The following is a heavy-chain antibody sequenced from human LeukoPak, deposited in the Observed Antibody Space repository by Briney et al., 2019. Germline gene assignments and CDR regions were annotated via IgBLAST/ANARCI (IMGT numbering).Heavy chain of an antibody. Sequence: SSGKVCCKAAVYTLTSYEINTVRQSTGHGLEWRGWMNPTSRTTGYAQKFQGRVTMTRTTSISTAYMELSSLRSEDTAVYYCARVSGDYYGLSPWGQGTLVTVSS. D-gene: IGHD3-10*01. CDR3: ARVSGDYYGLSP. CDR2: MNPTSRTT. J-gene: IGHJ5*02. V-gene: IGHV1-8*01. CDR1: VYTLTSYE.